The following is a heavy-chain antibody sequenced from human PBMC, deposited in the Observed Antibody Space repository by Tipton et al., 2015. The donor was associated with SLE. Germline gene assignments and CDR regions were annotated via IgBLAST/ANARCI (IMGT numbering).Heavy chain of an antibody. Sequence: PGLVKPSETLSLTCTVSGGSISSHYWSWIRQPPGKGLEWIGYIYYSGSTNYNPSLKSRVTISVDTSKNQFSLKLSSVTAADTAVYYCARGGRRPYWYFDLWGRGTLVTVSS. J-gene: IGHJ2*01. CDR2: IYYSGST. V-gene: IGHV4-59*11. CDR1: GGSISSHY. D-gene: IGHD1-26*01. CDR3: ARGGRRPYWYFDL.